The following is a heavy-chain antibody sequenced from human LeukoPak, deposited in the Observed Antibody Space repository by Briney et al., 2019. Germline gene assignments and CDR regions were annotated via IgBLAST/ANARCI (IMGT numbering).Heavy chain of an antibody. CDR1: GGSFSSGDYY. J-gene: IGHJ4*02. CDR2: IYYSGSA. D-gene: IGHD3-10*01. Sequence: SETLSLTCTVCGGSFSSGDYYWRWIRQPPGKGLEWIGYIYYSGSAYYNPSLKSRVSISVDTSKNQFSLKLSSVTAADTAVYFCARAGFGIDYWGQGTLVTVSS. CDR3: ARAGFGIDY. V-gene: IGHV4-30-4*08.